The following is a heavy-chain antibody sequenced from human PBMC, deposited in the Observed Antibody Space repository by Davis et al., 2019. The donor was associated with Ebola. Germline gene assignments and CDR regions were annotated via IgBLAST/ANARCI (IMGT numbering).Heavy chain of an antibody. Sequence: MPSETLSLTCTVSGGSFSSYYWSWIRQPAGKGLEWIGRIYTSGSTNYNPSLKSRVTMSVDTSKNQFSLKLSSVTAADTAVYYCARDSVRYDSSGYLPIWGQGTLVTVSS. CDR2: IYTSGST. CDR1: GGSFSSYY. V-gene: IGHV4-4*07. J-gene: IGHJ4*02. D-gene: IGHD3-22*01. CDR3: ARDSVRYDSSGYLPI.